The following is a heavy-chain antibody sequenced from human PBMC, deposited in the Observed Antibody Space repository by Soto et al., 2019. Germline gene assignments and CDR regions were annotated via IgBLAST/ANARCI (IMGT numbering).Heavy chain of an antibody. J-gene: IGHJ4*02. V-gene: IGHV1-2*02. CDR2: INPNSGGT. CDR1: GYTFTGYY. CDR3: AREVQLGGTPLY. Sequence: ASVKVSCKASGYTFTGYYTHWVRQAPGQGLEWMGWINPNSGGTNYAQKLQGRVTMTRDTSISTAYMELSRLRSDDTAVYYCAREVQLGGTPLYWGQGTLVTVSS. D-gene: IGHD1-1*01.